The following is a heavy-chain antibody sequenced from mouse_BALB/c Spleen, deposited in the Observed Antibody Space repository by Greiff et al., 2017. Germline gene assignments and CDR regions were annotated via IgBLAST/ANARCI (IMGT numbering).Heavy chain of an antibody. D-gene: IGHD1-3*01. CDR2: ISSGSSTI. V-gene: IGHV5-17*02. Sequence: DVMLVESGGGLVQPGGSRKLSCAASGFTFSSFGMHWVRQAPEKGLEWVAYISSGSSTIYYADTVKGRFTISRDNPKNTLFLQMTSLRSEDTAMYYCARGFKGDYWGQGTTLTVSS. J-gene: IGHJ2*01. CDR1: GFTFSSFG. CDR3: ARGFKGDY.